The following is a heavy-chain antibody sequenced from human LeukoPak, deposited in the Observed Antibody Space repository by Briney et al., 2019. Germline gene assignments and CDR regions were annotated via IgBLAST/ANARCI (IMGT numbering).Heavy chain of an antibody. V-gene: IGHV3-7*01. CDR3: ARDPPVGGAYFDY. CDR2: IKEDGTEH. D-gene: IGHD1-26*01. Sequence: GGSLRLSCEASGFTLNAYWMTWVRQAPGKGLEWLANIKEDGTEHNYLDSVKGRFTISRDNTKNSLYLQMNGLRADDTAVYYCARDPPVGGAYFDYWGQGTLVTVSS. CDR1: GFTLNAYW. J-gene: IGHJ4*02.